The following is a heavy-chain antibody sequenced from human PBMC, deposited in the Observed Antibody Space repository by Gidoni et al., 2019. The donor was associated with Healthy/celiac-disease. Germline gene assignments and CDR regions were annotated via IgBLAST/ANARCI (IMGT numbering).Heavy chain of an antibody. CDR1: GITSSSYA. D-gene: IGHD2-2*01. J-gene: IGHJ4*02. Sequence: EVQLLESGGGLVPPAGSLRLSCAASGITSSSYAMSWVRQAPGKGLAWVSAISGSGGSTYYADSVKGRFTSSRDNSKNTLYLQMNSLRAEDTAVYYCAKVGGDIVVVPAAMIDYWGQGTLVTVSS. CDR2: ISGSGGST. CDR3: AKVGGDIVVVPAAMIDY. V-gene: IGHV3-23*01.